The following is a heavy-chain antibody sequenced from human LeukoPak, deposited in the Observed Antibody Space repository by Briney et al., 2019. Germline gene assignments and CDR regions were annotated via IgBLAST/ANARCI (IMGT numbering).Heavy chain of an antibody. CDR1: GGSVSSGSYY. CDR3: ARDPKAGSGSYYDVNYYGMDV. CDR2: IYYSGST. Sequence: SETPSLTCTVSGGSVSSGSYYWSWIRQPPGKGLEWIGYIYYSGSTNYNPSLKSRVTISVDTSKNQFSLKLSSVTAADTAVYYCARDPKAGSGSYYDVNYYGMDVWGKGTTVTVSS. V-gene: IGHV4-61*01. J-gene: IGHJ6*04. D-gene: IGHD3-10*01.